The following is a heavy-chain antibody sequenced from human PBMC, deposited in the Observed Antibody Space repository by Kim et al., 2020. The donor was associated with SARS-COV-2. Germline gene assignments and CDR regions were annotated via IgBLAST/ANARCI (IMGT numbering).Heavy chain of an antibody. Sequence: SETLSLTCVVNGGSFSDYYWTWIRQPPGKGLEWIGEVYRSGSTNYNPSLKSRVTMSVDTSKNQFSLKMSSVTAADTAVYYCARGAGTYYYYGVGVWGQGTTVTVSS. CDR3: ARGAGTYYYYGVGV. CDR1: GGSFSDYY. D-gene: IGHD6-19*01. CDR2: VYRSGST. J-gene: IGHJ6*02. V-gene: IGHV4-34*01.